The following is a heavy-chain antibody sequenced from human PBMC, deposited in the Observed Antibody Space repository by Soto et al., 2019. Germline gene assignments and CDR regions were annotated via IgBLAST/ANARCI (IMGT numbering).Heavy chain of an antibody. D-gene: IGHD3-10*01. CDR3: ERGGVGYYDYGMDV. CDR2: IIPILGIA. Sequence: QVQLVQSGAEVKKPGSSVKVSCKASGGTFSSYTISCVRQAPGQGREWMGMIIPILGIANYAQKFQGRVTITADKSTSTAYMELSSLRSEDTAVDYCERGGVGYYDYGMDVWGQGPTVTVSS. J-gene: IGHJ6*02. CDR1: GGTFSSYT. V-gene: IGHV1-69*02.